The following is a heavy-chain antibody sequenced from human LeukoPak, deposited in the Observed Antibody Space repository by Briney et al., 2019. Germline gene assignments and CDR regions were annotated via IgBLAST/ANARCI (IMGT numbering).Heavy chain of an antibody. CDR2: ISGSGGST. CDR1: GFTFSSYA. V-gene: IGHV3-23*01. Sequence: GGSLRLSRAASGFTFSSYAMSWVRQAPGKGLEWVSAISGSGGSTYYADSVKGRFTISRDNSKNTLYLQMNSLRAEDTAVYYCARDKVIAAAGRVWGQGTLVTVSS. CDR3: ARDKVIAAAGRV. J-gene: IGHJ4*02. D-gene: IGHD6-13*01.